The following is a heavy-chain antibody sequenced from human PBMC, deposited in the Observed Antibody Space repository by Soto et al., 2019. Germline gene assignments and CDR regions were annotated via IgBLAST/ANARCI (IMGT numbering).Heavy chain of an antibody. Sequence: SETLSLTCPVSGDSFSYYYWTWIRQHPGKGLEWIGYIHYSGDTKYNPSLKSRVSISLDTSKNQFSLQLNSVTPEDTAVYYCARGPDIAAAGIGGAYYGMDVWGQGTTVTVSS. CDR3: ARGPDIAAAGIGGAYYGMDV. J-gene: IGHJ6*02. CDR2: IHYSGDT. CDR1: GDSFSYYY. D-gene: IGHD6-13*01. V-gene: IGHV4-59*12.